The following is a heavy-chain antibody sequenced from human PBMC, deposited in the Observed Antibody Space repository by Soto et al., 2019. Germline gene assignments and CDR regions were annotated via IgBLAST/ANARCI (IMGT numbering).Heavy chain of an antibody. CDR3: AKGATQHSSSWQDY. CDR1: GFTFSSYA. Sequence: PGGSLRLSCAASGFTFSSYAMSWVRQAPGKGLQWVSGISGSGGSTNYADSVKGRFTISRDNSKNTVYLQMNSLRADDTAVFSCAKGATQHSSSWQDYWGQGTLVTVSS. CDR2: ISGSGGST. J-gene: IGHJ4*02. D-gene: IGHD6-13*01. V-gene: IGHV3-23*01.